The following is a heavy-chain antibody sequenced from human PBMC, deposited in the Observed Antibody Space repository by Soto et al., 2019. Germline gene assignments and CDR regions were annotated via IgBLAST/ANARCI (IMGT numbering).Heavy chain of an antibody. V-gene: IGHV3-30-3*01. J-gene: IGHJ4*02. CDR2: ISYDGNNK. D-gene: IGHD5-12*01. CDR1: GFTFNTYA. Sequence: GGSLRLSYDACGFTFNTYALHWVRQAPGKGLEWVALISYDGNNKYYADSVKGRFTISRDDSKNTLYLQMNSLRAEDTALYYCARDWSKMATFIFDSWGQGTLVTVSS. CDR3: ARDWSKMATFIFDS.